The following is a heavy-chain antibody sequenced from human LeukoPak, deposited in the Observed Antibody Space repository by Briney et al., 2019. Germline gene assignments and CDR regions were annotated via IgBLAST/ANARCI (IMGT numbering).Heavy chain of an antibody. CDR2: INQDGSEK. D-gene: IGHD6-25*01. CDR1: GFTFGSYW. CDR3: ARGPGAANDY. J-gene: IGHJ4*02. V-gene: IGHV3-7*01. Sequence: GVSLRLSCAASGFTFGSYWMSWVSQAPGKGLEWVANINQDGSEKYYVDSVKGRFTISRDNAKNSLYLQMNSLRAEDTAVYYCARGPGAANDYWGQGTLVTVSS.